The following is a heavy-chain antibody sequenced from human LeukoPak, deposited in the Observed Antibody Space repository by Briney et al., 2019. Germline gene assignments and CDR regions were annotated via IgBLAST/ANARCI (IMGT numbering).Heavy chain of an antibody. CDR2: LSDDGSNK. V-gene: IGHV3-30*18. J-gene: IGHJ4*02. D-gene: IGHD3-10*01. Sequence: GGSLRLSCAASRFTFSYFAMHWVRQAPGKGLEWVAVLSDDGSNKFYADSVKGRFTISRDNSKNTLYLQMNSLRAEDTAVYYCANTTPNGSGSYLFWALNYWGQGTLVTVSS. CDR3: ANTTPNGSGSYLFWALNY. CDR1: RFTFSYFA.